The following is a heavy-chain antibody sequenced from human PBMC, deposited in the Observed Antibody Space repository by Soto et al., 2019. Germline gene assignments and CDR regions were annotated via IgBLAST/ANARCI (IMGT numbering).Heavy chain of an antibody. CDR1: GCSISSGGYS. J-gene: IGHJ4*02. Sequence: SETLSLTCAFSGCSISSGGYSWSWIRQPPGKGLEWIGYIYHSGSTYYNPSLKSRVTISVDRSKNQFSLKLSSVTAADTAVYYCARGNVVAIDYWGQGTLVTVSS. CDR2: IYHSGST. V-gene: IGHV4-30-2*01. D-gene: IGHD2-21*01. CDR3: ARGNVVAIDY.